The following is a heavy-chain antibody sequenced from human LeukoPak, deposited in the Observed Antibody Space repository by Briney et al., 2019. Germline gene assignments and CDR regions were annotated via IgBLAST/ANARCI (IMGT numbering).Heavy chain of an antibody. J-gene: IGHJ3*02. V-gene: IGHV4-4*07. D-gene: IGHD3-9*01. CDR3: ARSSHYDILTGYSEEDAFDI. Sequence: SETLSLTCTVSGGSISSYYWSWIRQPAGKGLEWIGRIYITGSTNYNPSLKSRVTMSVDTSKNQFSLKLISMTAADTAVYYCARSSHYDILTGYSEEDAFDIWGQGTMVTVSS. CDR2: IYITGST. CDR1: GGSISSYY.